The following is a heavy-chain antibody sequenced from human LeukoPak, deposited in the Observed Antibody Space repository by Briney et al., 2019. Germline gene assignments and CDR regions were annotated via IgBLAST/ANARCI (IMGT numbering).Heavy chain of an antibody. D-gene: IGHD2-2*01. CDR3: ARRYCSSTSCPVYYMDV. CDR2: INHSGST. Sequence: PSETLSLTCAVYGGSFSGYYWSWIRQPPGKGLEWIGEINHSGSTNYNPSLKSRVTISVDTSKNQFSLKLSSVTAADTAVYYCARRYCSSTSCPVYYMDVWGKGTMVTVSS. CDR1: GGSFSGYY. J-gene: IGHJ6*03. V-gene: IGHV4-34*01.